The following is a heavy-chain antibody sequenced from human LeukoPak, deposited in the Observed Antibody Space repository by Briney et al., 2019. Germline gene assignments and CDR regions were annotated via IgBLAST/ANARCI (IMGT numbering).Heavy chain of an antibody. J-gene: IGHJ6*04. CDR1: GDTFTSYA. D-gene: IGHD2-15*01. CDR3: GGSYCSGGSCYSRVKYGMDV. Sequence: SVKVSCKASGDTFTSYAISWVRQAPGQGLEWMGWIIPNFGTTNYAQKFQGRVTITADASTSTAYMELSSLRSEDTAVYYCGGSYCSGGSCYSRVKYGMDVWGKGTTVTVSS. V-gene: IGHV1-69*13. CDR2: IIPNFGTT.